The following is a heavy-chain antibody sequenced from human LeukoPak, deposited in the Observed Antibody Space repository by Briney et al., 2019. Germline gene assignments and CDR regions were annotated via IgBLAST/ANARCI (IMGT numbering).Heavy chain of an antibody. J-gene: IGHJ4*02. V-gene: IGHV3-30*04. D-gene: IGHD6-25*01. CDR3: ARERTPGSGYGVDY. CDR1: GFTFSSYV. Sequence: GRSLRLSCAASGFTFSSYVMHWVRQAPGKGLEWVAIISYDGSNEYYADSVKGRFTISRDNSKNTLYLQMNSLRAADTAVYYCARERTPGSGYGVDYWGQGTVVTVSS. CDR2: ISYDGSNE.